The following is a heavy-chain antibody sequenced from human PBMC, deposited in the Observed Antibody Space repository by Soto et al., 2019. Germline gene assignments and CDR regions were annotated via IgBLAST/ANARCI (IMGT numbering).Heavy chain of an antibody. J-gene: IGHJ1*01. D-gene: IGHD1-20*01. CDR2: IRPDNGNR. Sequence: QDQVLQSGPEVKRPGASVTVSCKTSGYTFITSGISGVRQAPGHGLAWVGWIRPDNGNRKSAQRLQGRVTLTTDTSASKAYMELRSLTSDDPAIYYCARDRESNRYNDWGQGTRVTVPS. V-gene: IGHV1-18*01. CDR3: ARDRESNRYND. CDR1: GYTFITSG.